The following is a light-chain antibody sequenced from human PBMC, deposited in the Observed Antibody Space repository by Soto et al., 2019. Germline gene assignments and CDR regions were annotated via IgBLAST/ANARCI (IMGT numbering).Light chain of an antibody. J-gene: IGKJ1*01. CDR3: QQTFSLPRT. CDR2: ETS. V-gene: IGKV1-39*01. Sequence: DTPMTQSPSSLSASVGDRVTITCRASQNVRSYLNWYQQKPGEAPNLLIYETSTLQSGVPSRFSGDGYGTDFTLSISSLHPEDFVTYYCQQTFSLPRTFGQGTKVEI. CDR1: QNVRSY.